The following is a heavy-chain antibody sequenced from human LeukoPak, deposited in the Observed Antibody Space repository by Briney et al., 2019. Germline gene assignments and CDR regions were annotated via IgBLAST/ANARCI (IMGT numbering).Heavy chain of an antibody. D-gene: IGHD6-6*01. CDR2: INSDGTTT. CDR1: GFTLSNYW. Sequence: GGSLRLSCAASGFTLSNYWMHWVRQAPGKGLVWVSRINSDGTTTSSADSVEGRFTISRDNAKNTLYLQMNSLRAEDTAVYYCARQYSSSSDFDYWGQGTLVTVSS. J-gene: IGHJ4*02. CDR3: ARQYSSSSDFDY. V-gene: IGHV3-74*01.